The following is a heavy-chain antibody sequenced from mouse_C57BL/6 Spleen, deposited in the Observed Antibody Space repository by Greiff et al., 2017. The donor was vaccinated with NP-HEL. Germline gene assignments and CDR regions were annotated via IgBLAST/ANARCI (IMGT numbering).Heavy chain of an antibody. CDR1: GYTFTSYW. CDR3: ARSLYGYAMDY. CDR2: IHPNSGST. V-gene: IGHV1-64*01. D-gene: IGHD1-1*01. Sequence: QVQLQQPGAELVKPGASVKLSCKASGYTFTSYWMHWVKQRPGQGLEWIGMIHPNSGSTNYNEKFKSKATLTVDKSSSTAYMQLSSLTSEDSAVYYCARSLYGYAMDYWGQGTSVTVSS. J-gene: IGHJ4*01.